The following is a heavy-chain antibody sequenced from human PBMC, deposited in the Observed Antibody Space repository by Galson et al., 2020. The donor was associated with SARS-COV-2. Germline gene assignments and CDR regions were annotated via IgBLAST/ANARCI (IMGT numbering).Heavy chain of an antibody. Sequence: KISCQASGGTFSSYAISWVRQAPGQGLEWMGGIIPLFGTANYAQQFQGRVTITADESTSTAYMELSSLRSEDTAVYYCAGERGREYYYYGMDVWGQGTTVTVSS. J-gene: IGHJ6*02. CDR3: AGERGREYYYYGMDV. CDR1: GGTFSSYA. CDR2: IIPLFGTA. V-gene: IGHV1-69*01. D-gene: IGHD1-1*01.